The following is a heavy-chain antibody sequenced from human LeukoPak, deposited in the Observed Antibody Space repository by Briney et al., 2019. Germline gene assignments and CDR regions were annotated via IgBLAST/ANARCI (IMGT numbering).Heavy chain of an antibody. D-gene: IGHD1-7*01. CDR1: GFTFSSYS. CDR2: ISSSSSTI. V-gene: IGHV3-48*04. CDR3: ARDGEAYGWNYAFAY. Sequence: GGSLRLSCAASGFTFSSYSMNWVRHAPGKGVEWGSYISSSSSTIYYADSVKGRFTISRDNAKNSLYLQMNRLRAEVTAVYYCARDGEAYGWNYAFAYGGRGPLVTVPS. J-gene: IGHJ4*02.